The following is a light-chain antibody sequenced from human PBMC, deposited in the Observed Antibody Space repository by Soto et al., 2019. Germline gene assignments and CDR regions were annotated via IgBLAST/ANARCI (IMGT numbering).Light chain of an antibody. CDR2: ANS. Sequence: QSVLTQPPSVSGAPGQRVTISCTGSSSSIGAGYDVHWYQQLPGTAPKLLIYANSNRPSGVPDRLSASKSGTSASLAITGLQAEDEADYYCQSYDYSLSGLYVFGTGTKVTVL. V-gene: IGLV1-40*01. CDR3: QSYDYSLSGLYV. CDR1: SSSIGAGYD. J-gene: IGLJ1*01.